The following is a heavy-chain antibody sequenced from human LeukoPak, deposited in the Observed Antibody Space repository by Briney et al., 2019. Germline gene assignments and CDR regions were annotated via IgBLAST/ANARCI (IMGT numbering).Heavy chain of an antibody. V-gene: IGHV4-4*02. Sequence: PSGTLSLTCAVSGGSISSSNWWSWVRQPPGKGLEWIGEIYHSGSTNYNPSLKSRVTISVDKSKNQFSLKLSSVTAADTAVYYCARKEYYYDSSGSSAWFDPWGQGTLVTVSS. CDR3: ARKEYYYDSSGSSAWFDP. J-gene: IGHJ5*02. CDR2: IYHSGST. D-gene: IGHD3-22*01. CDR1: GGSISSSNW.